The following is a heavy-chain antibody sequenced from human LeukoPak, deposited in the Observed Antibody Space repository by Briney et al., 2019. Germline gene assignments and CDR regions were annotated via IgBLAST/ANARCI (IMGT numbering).Heavy chain of an antibody. D-gene: IGHD3-10*01. V-gene: IGHV3-23*01. CDR1: GFTFSSYA. CDR3: AKDNYYGSGSFALFDY. Sequence: GGSLRLSCAASGFTFSSYAMSWVRQAPGKGLEWVSAISGSGGSTYYADSVKGRFTISRDNSKNTLYLQMNSLRAEDTAVYYCAKDNYYGSGSFALFDYWGQGTLVTVSS. J-gene: IGHJ4*02. CDR2: ISGSGGST.